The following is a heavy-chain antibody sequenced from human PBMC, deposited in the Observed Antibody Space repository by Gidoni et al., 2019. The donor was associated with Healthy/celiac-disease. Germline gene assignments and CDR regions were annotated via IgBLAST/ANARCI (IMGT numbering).Heavy chain of an antibody. V-gene: IGHV3-48*03. Sequence: EVQLVESGGGLVQPGGSLRLSCAASGFTFSSYEMNWVRQAPGKGLEWFSYISSSGSTIYYADSVKGRFTISRDNAKNSLYLQMNSLRAEDTAVYYCARVRVAGIGGFEDYWGQGTLVTVSS. D-gene: IGHD6-19*01. CDR3: ARVRVAGIGGFEDY. J-gene: IGHJ4*02. CDR2: ISSSGSTI. CDR1: GFTFSSYE.